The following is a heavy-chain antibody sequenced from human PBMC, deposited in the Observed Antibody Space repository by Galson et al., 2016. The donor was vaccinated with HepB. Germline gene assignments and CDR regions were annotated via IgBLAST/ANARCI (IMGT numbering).Heavy chain of an antibody. V-gene: IGHV4-39*01. CDR2: IHSSGTS. D-gene: IGHD6-13*01. CDR3: VRRGTAAAVANRRGSVY. CDR1: GDSISNVGRH. Sequence: SETLSLTCTVSGDSISNVGRHWGWFRQSPEVGLEYIGSIHSSGTSYYNPSLTSRVTVSADMSRNQFFLSLTSVTAADTAIYYCVRRGTAAAVANRRGSVYWSQGTRVTVSS. J-gene: IGHJ4*02.